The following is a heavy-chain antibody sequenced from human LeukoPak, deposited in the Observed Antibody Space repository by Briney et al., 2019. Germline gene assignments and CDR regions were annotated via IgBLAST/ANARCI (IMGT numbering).Heavy chain of an antibody. CDR3: ASHYGSGSADFDY. Sequence: PSETLSLTCTVSGGSISSSSYYWGWIRQPPGKGLEWIGSIYYSGSTYYNPSLKSRVTISVDTSKNQFSLKLSSVTAADTAVYYCASHYGSGSADFDYWGQGTLVTVSS. V-gene: IGHV4-39*01. D-gene: IGHD3-10*01. CDR2: IYYSGST. J-gene: IGHJ4*02. CDR1: GGSISSSSYY.